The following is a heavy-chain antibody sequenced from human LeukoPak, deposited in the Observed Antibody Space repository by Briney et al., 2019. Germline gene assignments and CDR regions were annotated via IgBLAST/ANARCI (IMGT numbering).Heavy chain of an antibody. V-gene: IGHV4-4*07. D-gene: IGHD3-3*01. J-gene: IGHJ5*02. Sequence: SETLSLTCTVSGGSLSSYYWSWIRQPAGKGLEWIGRVYTSGSTNYNPSLKSRVTMSVDTSKNQFSLKLSSVTAADTAVYYCASSLRSPHYDFWSGYWYWFDPWGQGTLVTVSS. CDR3: ASSLRSPHYDFWSGYWYWFDP. CDR1: GGSLSSYY. CDR2: VYTSGST.